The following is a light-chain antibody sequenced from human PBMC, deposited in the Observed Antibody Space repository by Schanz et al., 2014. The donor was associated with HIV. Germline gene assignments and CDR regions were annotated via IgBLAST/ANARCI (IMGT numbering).Light chain of an antibody. Sequence: DVHMTQSPSSLSASVGDNVTITCRASQNISTYLNWYQQRPGKAPKLLIYAALNLQSGVPSRFSGSGSGTDFTLIISSLQPEDIATYYCQQYDNLPFTFGPGTKVDIK. CDR1: QNISTY. J-gene: IGKJ3*01. CDR3: QQYDNLPFT. CDR2: AAL. V-gene: IGKV1-39*01.